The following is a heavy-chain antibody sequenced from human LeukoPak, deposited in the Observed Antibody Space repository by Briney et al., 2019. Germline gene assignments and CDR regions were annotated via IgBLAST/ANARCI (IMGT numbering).Heavy chain of an antibody. V-gene: IGHV3-23*01. CDR1: GFTFSSYA. Sequence: GGSLRLSCAASGFTFSSYAMSWVRQAPGKGLEWVSAISGSGGSTYYADSVKGRFTISRDNSKNTLYLQMNSLRAEDTAVYYCAKLYCSGTSCYGYFDYWGQGTLVTVSS. CDR3: AKLYCSGTSCYGYFDY. J-gene: IGHJ4*02. D-gene: IGHD2-2*01. CDR2: ISGSGGST.